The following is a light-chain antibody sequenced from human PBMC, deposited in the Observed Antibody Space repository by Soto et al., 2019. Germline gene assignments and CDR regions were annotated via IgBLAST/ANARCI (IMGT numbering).Light chain of an antibody. CDR3: QQSYNGPSWT. V-gene: IGKV1-39*01. Sequence: DIRLNQNTCTLSASVGDRVTITGGASPSISSYLNWYQQKPGKAPKLLIYAASSLQSGVPSRFSGSGSGTDVTLTISSLQPEDVATYYCQQSYNGPSWTFGQGTKVDIK. CDR1: PSISSY. CDR2: AAS. J-gene: IGKJ1*01.